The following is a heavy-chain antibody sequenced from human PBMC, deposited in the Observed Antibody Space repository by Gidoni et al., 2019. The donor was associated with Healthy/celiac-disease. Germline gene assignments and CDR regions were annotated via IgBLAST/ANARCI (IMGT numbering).Heavy chain of an antibody. D-gene: IGHD2-15*01. CDR1: GDSVSSNSAA. CDR3: AREVGVVVAPHFDY. J-gene: IGHJ4*02. Sequence: QVQLQQPGPGLVKPSPPLSPTSAISGDSVSSNSAAWNWIRQSPSRGLEWLGRTYYRSKWYNDYAVSVKSRITINPDTSKNQFSLQLNSVTPEDTAVYYCAREVGVVVAPHFDYWGQGTLVTVSS. V-gene: IGHV6-1*01. CDR2: TYYRSKWYN.